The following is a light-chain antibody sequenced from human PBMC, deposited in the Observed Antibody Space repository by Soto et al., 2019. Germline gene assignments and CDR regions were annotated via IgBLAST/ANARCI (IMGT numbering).Light chain of an antibody. Sequence: EIVLTQSPATLSLSPGERATLSCRASQSVSSNLAWYQQKPGQAPRLLIYDASNRATGIPARFSGSGSGTDFAVTISSLEPEDFAVYYWQRRSNGLFACGPGTRVVVK. CDR3: QRRSNGLFA. V-gene: IGKV3-11*01. CDR1: QSVSSN. CDR2: DAS. J-gene: IGKJ3*01.